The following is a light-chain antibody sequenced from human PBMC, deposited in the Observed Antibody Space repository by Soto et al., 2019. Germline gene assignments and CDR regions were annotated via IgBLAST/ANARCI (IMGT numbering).Light chain of an antibody. V-gene: IGKV3D-15*01. CDR2: GIS. CDR3: QQYTDWPLT. J-gene: IGKJ1*01. Sequence: EIVLTQSPATLSAFPGDRVTLSCRASQALNTRLAWYQHKPGQAPRLLIYGISTRATGVPDRFSGSGSGTDFTLTISRLEPEDFAVYYCQQYTDWPLTFGQGTKVDIK. CDR1: QALNTR.